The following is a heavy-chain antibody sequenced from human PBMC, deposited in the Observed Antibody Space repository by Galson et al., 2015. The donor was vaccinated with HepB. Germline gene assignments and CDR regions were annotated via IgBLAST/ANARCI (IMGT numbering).Heavy chain of an antibody. J-gene: IGHJ6*02. D-gene: IGHD4-11*01. CDR1: GGSFSGYY. CDR2: INHSGST. V-gene: IGHV4-34*01. Sequence: SETLSLTCAVYGGSFSGYYWSWIRQPPGKGLEWIGEINHSGSTNYNPSLKSRVTISVDTSKNQFSLKLRSVTAADTAVYYCARGSPLGVTVTHYYYYGMDVWGQGTTVTVSS. CDR3: ARGSPLGVTVTHYYYYGMDV.